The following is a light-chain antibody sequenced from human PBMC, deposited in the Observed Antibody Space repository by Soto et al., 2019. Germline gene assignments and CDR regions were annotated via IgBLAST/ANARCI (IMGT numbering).Light chain of an antibody. J-gene: IGLJ2*01. CDR3: SSYTSSSTVV. Sequence: QSVLTQPASVSGSPGQSITISCTGTSSDVGGYNYVSWYQQHPGEAPKLMIYEVSDRPSGVSNRFSGSKSGNTASLTISGLQAEDDADYYCSSYTSSSTVVFGGGTKVTVL. CDR2: EVS. CDR1: SSDVGGYNY. V-gene: IGLV2-14*01.